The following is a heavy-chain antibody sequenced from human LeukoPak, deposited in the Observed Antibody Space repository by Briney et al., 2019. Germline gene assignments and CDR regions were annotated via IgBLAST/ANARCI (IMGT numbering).Heavy chain of an antibody. CDR1: GGSISSSNW. CDR3: ARGSRRGSGSYYNAYYFDY. CDR2: IYHSGST. Sequence: PSETLSLTCAVSGGSISSSNWWSWVRQPPGKGLEWIGEIYHSGSTNYNPSLKSRVTISVDTSKNQFSLKLSSVTAADTAVYYCARGSRRGSGSYYNAYYFDYWGQGTLVTVSS. V-gene: IGHV4-4*02. D-gene: IGHD3-10*01. J-gene: IGHJ4*02.